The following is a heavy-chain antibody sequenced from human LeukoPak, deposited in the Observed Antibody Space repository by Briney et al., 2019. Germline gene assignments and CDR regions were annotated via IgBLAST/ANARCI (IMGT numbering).Heavy chain of an antibody. Sequence: SETLSLTCSVSGGSISSYYWSWIRQPPGKGLEWIGYIYYSGSTNYNPSLKSRVTISVDTSKNQFSLKLRSVTAADTAVYYCARGYLQPLDSWGQGTLVTVSS. CDR2: IYYSGST. J-gene: IGHJ4*02. CDR3: ARGYLQPLDS. V-gene: IGHV4-59*01. D-gene: IGHD4-11*01. CDR1: GGSISSYY.